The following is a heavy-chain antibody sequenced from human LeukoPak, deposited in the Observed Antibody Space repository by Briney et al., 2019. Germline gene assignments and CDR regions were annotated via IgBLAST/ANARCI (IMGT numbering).Heavy chain of an antibody. CDR3: AKGNLGDY. CDR1: GFTFSGAW. V-gene: IGHV3-7*01. CDR2: IREDGTEK. D-gene: IGHD2/OR15-2a*01. J-gene: IGHJ4*02. Sequence: GGSLRLSCTASGFTFSGAWMTWVRQAPGKGLEWVANIREDGTEKNYVDSVKGRFTISRDNAKNSLFLQMSNLRDDDTAIYYCAKGNLGDYWGQGTLVTVSS.